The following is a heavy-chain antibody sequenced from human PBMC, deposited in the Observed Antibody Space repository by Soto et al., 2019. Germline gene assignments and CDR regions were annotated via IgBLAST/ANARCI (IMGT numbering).Heavy chain of an antibody. CDR3: AREGYCSSTSCYSFDY. V-gene: IGHV3-64*01. D-gene: IGHD2-2*01. J-gene: IGHJ4*02. CDR2: ISSNGGGT. Sequence: EVQLVESGGGLVQPGGSLRLSCAASGFTFSYYAMHWVRQAPGKGLEYVSAISSNGGGTYYANSVKGTFTISRDNSKNTLYLQMGSLRAEDMAVYYCAREGYCSSTSCYSFDYWGQGTLVTVSS. CDR1: GFTFSYYA.